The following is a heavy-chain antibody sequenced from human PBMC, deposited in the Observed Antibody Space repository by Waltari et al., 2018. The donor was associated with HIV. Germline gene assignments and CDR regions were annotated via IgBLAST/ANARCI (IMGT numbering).Heavy chain of an antibody. D-gene: IGHD3-9*01. J-gene: IGHJ6*02. CDR1: DYSISSGYY. Sequence: QVQLQESGPGLVKPSETLSLTCAVSDYSISSGYYWGWIRQPPWKGLEWIGSIYHSGSTYYNPSLKSRVTIAVDTSKNQFSLKLSSVTAADTAVYYCARERGGYDILTGYWEVDVWGQGTTVTVSS. CDR2: IYHSGST. CDR3: ARERGGYDILTGYWEVDV. V-gene: IGHV4-38-2*02.